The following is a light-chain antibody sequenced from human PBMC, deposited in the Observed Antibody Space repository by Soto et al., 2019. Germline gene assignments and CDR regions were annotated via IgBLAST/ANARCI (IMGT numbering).Light chain of an antibody. CDR2: EVS. J-gene: IGLJ2*01. CDR3: SSFAGSNNLL. Sequence: QSALTQPPSASGSPGQSVTISCTGTSSDVGGYKYVSWYQQHPGKAPKPMIYEVSKRPSGVPDRFSGSKSGNTASLTVSGLQAEDEADYYCSSFAGSNNLLFGGGTKVTVL. CDR1: SSDVGGYKY. V-gene: IGLV2-8*01.